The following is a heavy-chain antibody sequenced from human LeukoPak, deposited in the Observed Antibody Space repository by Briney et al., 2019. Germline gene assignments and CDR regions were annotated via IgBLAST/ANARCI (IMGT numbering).Heavy chain of an antibody. V-gene: IGHV3-53*01. D-gene: IGHD3-10*01. CDR3: AGAPRLLWFGELSRDLLFDY. CDR2: IYSGGST. Sequence: RGSLRLSCAASGFTVSSNCMSWVRQAPGKGLEWVSVIYSGGSTYYADSVKGRFTISRDNSKNTLYLQMNSLRAEDTAVYYCAGAPRLLWFGELSRDLLFDYWGQGTLVTVSS. J-gene: IGHJ4*02. CDR1: GFTVSSNC.